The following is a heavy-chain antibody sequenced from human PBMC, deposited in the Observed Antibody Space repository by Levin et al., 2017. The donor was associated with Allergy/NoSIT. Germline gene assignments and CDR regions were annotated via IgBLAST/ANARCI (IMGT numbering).Heavy chain of an antibody. Sequence: GGSLRLSCAASGFTFSSYGMHWVRQAPGKGLEWVAFILFDGSKKHYADSVKGRFTISRDTATNSVFLHMSSLRVEDTAVYYCARNWRSAFDVWGQGTMVTVSS. CDR3: ARNWRSAFDV. D-gene: IGHD2-8*02. CDR2: ILFDGSKK. CDR1: GFTFSSYG. J-gene: IGHJ3*01. V-gene: IGHV3-30*03.